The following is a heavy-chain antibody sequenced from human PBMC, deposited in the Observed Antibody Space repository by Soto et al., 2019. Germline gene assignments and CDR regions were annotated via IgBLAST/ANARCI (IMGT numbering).Heavy chain of an antibody. Sequence: ASVKVSCKASGGTFSSYAISWVRQAPGQGLEWTGGIIPIFGTANYAQKFQGRVTITADESTSTAYMELSSLRSEDTAVYYCARGPGSSSSFDYWGQGTLVTVSS. CDR3: ARGPGSSSSFDY. V-gene: IGHV1-69*13. D-gene: IGHD6-6*01. J-gene: IGHJ4*02. CDR2: IIPIFGTA. CDR1: GGTFSSYA.